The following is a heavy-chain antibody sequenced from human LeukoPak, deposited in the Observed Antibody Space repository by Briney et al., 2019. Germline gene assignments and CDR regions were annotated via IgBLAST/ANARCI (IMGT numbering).Heavy chain of an antibody. CDR2: IYYSGST. Sequence: SETLSLTCTVSGGSISSSSYYWGWIRQPPGKGLEWIGSIYYSGSTYYNPSLKSRVTISVDTSKNQFSLKLSSVTAADTAVYYCATTPYDFWSGYPHWYFDLWGRGTLVTVSS. V-gene: IGHV4-39*07. J-gene: IGHJ2*01. CDR1: GGSISSSSYY. CDR3: ATTPYDFWSGYPHWYFDL. D-gene: IGHD3-3*01.